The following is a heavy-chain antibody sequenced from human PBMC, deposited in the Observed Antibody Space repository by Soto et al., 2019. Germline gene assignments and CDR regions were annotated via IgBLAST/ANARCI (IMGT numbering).Heavy chain of an antibody. J-gene: IGHJ4*02. V-gene: IGHV3-30-3*01. CDR2: ISYDGSNK. CDR3: ARDLTTVTTQGGG. Sequence: QVQLVESGGGVVQPGRSLRLSCAASGFTFSSYAMHWVRQAPGKGLEWVAVISYDGSNKYYADSVKGRFTISRDNSKNTLYLQMNSRRAEDTAVYYCARDLTTVTTQGGGWGQGTLVTVSS. D-gene: IGHD4-17*01. CDR1: GFTFSSYA.